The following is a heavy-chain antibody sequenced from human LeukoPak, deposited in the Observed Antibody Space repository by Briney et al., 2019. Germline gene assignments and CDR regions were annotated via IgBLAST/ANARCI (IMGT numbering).Heavy chain of an antibody. CDR3: ARGFRWEGYGMDV. CDR1: GGSFSGYY. V-gene: IGHV4-34*01. J-gene: IGHJ6*02. Sequence: SETLSLTCAVYGGSFSGYYWSWVRQPPGKGLEWIGEIKHSVSTNYNPSLKSRVTISVDTSKNRCSLKLSPVTAADTAVYYCARGFRWEGYGMDVWGQGRTVTVSS. D-gene: IGHD1-26*01. CDR2: IKHSVST.